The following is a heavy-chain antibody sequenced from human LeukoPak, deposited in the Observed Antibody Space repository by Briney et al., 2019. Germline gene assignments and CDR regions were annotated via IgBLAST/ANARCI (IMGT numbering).Heavy chain of an antibody. D-gene: IGHD2-15*01. J-gene: IGHJ4*02. CDR3: AKAWYQFDY. CDR1: GFTFSSYG. CDR2: ISYDGSNK. V-gene: IGHV3-30*18. Sequence: PGQSLRLSCAASGFTFSSYGMHWVRQAPGKGLEWVAVISYDGSNKYYADSVKGRFTISRDNSKNTLYLQMNSLRADDTAVYYCAKAWYQFDYWGQGTLVTVSS.